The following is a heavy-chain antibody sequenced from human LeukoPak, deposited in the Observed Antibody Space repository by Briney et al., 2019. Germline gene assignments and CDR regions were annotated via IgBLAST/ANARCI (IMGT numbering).Heavy chain of an antibody. V-gene: IGHV3-23*01. Sequence: PGGSLRLSCAASGFTFRSYAMSWVRQARGKGLEWVAAISGSGGSTFYAVSVKGRFTISRDNSKNTLYLQMNSLRAEDTAVYYCAKDPGHIVVVTAIPAYYFDYWGQGTLVTVSS. CDR1: GFTFRSYA. CDR2: ISGSGGST. CDR3: AKDPGHIVVVTAIPAYYFDY. D-gene: IGHD2-21*02. J-gene: IGHJ4*02.